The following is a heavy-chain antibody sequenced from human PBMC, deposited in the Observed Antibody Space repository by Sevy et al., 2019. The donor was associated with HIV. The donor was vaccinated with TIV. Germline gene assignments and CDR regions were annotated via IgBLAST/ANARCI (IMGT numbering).Heavy chain of an antibody. CDR2: ISDSGGKT. CDR1: GLTFSIYG. V-gene: IGHV3-23*01. Sequence: GGSLRLSCAASGLTFSIYGMSWVRQAPGKGLEWVSSISDSGGKTWYADSVKGRFTISRDNSKNTLYLQMDNLRADETALYYCAKVRLGSNPGHYWGQGTLVTVSS. CDR3: AKVRLGSNPGHY. D-gene: IGHD1-1*01. J-gene: IGHJ4*02.